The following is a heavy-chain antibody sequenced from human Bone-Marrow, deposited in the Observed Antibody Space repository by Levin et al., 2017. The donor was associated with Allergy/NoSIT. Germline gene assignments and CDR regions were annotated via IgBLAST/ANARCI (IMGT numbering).Heavy chain of an antibody. CDR2: MNPNSGNT. V-gene: IGHV1-8*01. CDR1: GYTFTSYD. J-gene: IGHJ5*02. Sequence: ASVKVSCKASGYTFTSYDINWVRQATGQGLEWMGWMNPNSGNTGYAQKFQGRVTMTRNTSISTAYMELSSLRSEDTAVYYCARGRVLGPATAILRDWFDPWGQGTLVTVSS. CDR3: ARGRVLGPATAILRDWFDP. D-gene: IGHD2-2*02.